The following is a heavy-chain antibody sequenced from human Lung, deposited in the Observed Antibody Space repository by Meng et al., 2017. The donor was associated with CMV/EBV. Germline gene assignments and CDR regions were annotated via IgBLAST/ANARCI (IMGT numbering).Heavy chain of an antibody. D-gene: IGHD2-15*01. CDR1: GYSFSTYW. J-gene: IGHJ4*02. V-gene: IGHV5-51*01. CDR3: ARQAYGEAAQDY. CDR2: IYPGDSDT. Sequence: SCKGSGYSFSTYWIGWVRQMPGKGLEWMGIIYPGDSDTRYNPSFQGQVTISADKPITTVYLQWISLKASDTATYYCARQAYGEAAQDYWGQGTLVTVSS.